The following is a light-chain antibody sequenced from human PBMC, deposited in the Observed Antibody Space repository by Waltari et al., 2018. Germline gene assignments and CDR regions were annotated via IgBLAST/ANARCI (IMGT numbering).Light chain of an antibody. Sequence: SSELTQDPAVSVALGQTVRITCQGDSLRRYYASWYQQRPGQAPFLVLYGHDNGPSGVPDRFPGSTSGKTASLTITRAQAEEAGVYYCLSRDSSSTRVFGGGTTLTV. V-gene: IGLV3-19*01. CDR3: LSRDSSSTRV. CDR2: GHD. CDR1: SLRRYY. J-gene: IGLJ3*02.